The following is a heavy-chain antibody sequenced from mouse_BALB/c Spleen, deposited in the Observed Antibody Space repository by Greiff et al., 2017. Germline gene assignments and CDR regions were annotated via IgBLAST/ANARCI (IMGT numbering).Heavy chain of an antibody. D-gene: IGHD1-1*01. V-gene: IGHV1-7*01. CDR3: ARGGYYYYFDY. CDR2: INPSTGYT. J-gene: IGHJ2*01. Sequence: LVESGAELAKPGASVKMSCKASGYTFTSYWMHWVKQRPGQGLEWIGYINPSTGYTEYNQKFKDKATLTADKSSSTAYMQLSSLTSEDSAVYYCARGGYYYYFDYWGQGTTLTVSS. CDR1: GYTFTSYW.